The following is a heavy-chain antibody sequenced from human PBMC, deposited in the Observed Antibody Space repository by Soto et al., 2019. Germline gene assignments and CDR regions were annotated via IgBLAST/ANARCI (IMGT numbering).Heavy chain of an antibody. J-gene: IGHJ4*01. CDR2: IFSNDEK. CDR3: ARDIMTGYYLDNFDY. D-gene: IGHD3-9*01. Sequence: GPTLVNPTETLTLTCTVSGFSLSNARMGVSWIRQPPGKALEWLAHIFSNDEKSYSTSLKSRLTISKDTSKSQVVLTMTNMNPVETAGYYGARDIMTGYYLDNFDYWGHGTLVTVSP. V-gene: IGHV2-26*01. CDR1: GFSLSNARMG.